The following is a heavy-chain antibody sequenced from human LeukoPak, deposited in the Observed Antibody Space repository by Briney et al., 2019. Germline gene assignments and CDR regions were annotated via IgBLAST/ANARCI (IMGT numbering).Heavy chain of an antibody. Sequence: SETLSLTCAVYGGSFSGYYWSWIRQPPGKGLEWIGEINHSGSTNYNPSLKSRVTISVDTSKNQFSLKLSSVTAADTAVYYCARVARSYCSRTSCPTRSLDYWGQGTLVTVSS. CDR2: INHSGST. CDR3: ARVARSYCSRTSCPTRSLDY. D-gene: IGHD2-2*01. V-gene: IGHV4-34*01. CDR1: GGSFSGYY. J-gene: IGHJ4*02.